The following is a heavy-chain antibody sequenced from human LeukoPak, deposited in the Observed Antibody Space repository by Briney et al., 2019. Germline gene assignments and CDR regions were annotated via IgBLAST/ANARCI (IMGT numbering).Heavy chain of an antibody. Sequence: SETLSLTCAVYGGSFSGYYWSWIRQPPGKGLEWIGEINHSGSTNYNPSLKSRVTISVDTSKNQFSLKLSSVTAADTAVYYCARRICRGGSCYSIDYWDQGTLVTVSS. D-gene: IGHD2-15*01. V-gene: IGHV4-34*01. J-gene: IGHJ4*02. CDR3: ARRICRGGSCYSIDY. CDR2: INHSGST. CDR1: GGSFSGYY.